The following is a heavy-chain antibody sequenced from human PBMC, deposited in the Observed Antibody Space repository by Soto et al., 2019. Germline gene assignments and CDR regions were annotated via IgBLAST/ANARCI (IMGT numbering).Heavy chain of an antibody. V-gene: IGHV4-59*11. Sequence: QVQLQESGPGLVKPSETLSLTCTVSGGSINSHYWNWIRQPSGKGLEWIGHIFYSGSTTYNPSLRSRVTISVDRAKNQFFLKLKSMTAADTGVYYCARWGDLPGFDIWGQGTMLTVSS. D-gene: IGHD2-21*02. J-gene: IGHJ3*02. CDR1: GGSINSHY. CDR2: IFYSGST. CDR3: ARWGDLPGFDI.